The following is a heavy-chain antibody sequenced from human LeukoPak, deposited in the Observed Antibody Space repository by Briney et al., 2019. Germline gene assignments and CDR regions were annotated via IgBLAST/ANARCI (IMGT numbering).Heavy chain of an antibody. J-gene: IGHJ6*04. V-gene: IGHV4-34*01. CDR1: GGSFSGYY. CDR2: INHSGST. CDR3: ASSAQVRYGMDV. D-gene: IGHD3-10*01. Sequence: SETLSLTCAVYGGSFSGYYWSWIRQPPGKGLEWIGEINHSGSTNYNPSLKSRVTISVDTSKNQFSLKLSSVTAADTAVYYCASSAQVRYGMDVWGKGTTVTVSS.